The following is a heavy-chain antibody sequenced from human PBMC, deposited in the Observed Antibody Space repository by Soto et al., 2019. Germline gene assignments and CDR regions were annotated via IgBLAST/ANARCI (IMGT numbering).Heavy chain of an antibody. D-gene: IGHD3-22*01. CDR2: ISWNSGSI. Sequence: PGGSLRLSCAASGFTFDDYAMHWVRQAPGKGLEWVSGISWNSGSIGYADSVKGRFTISRDNAKNSLYLQMNSLRAEDTALYYCAKADSSGYYYVVDYWGQGTLVTVSS. J-gene: IGHJ4*02. CDR1: GFTFDDYA. V-gene: IGHV3-9*01. CDR3: AKADSSGYYYVVDY.